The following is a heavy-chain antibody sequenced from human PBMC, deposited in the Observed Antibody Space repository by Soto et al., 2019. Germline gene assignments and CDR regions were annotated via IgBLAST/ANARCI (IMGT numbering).Heavy chain of an antibody. Sequence: SETLSLTCAVYGGSFSGYYWSWIRQPPGKGLEWIGEINHSGSTNYNPSLKSRVTISVDTSKNQFSLKLSSVTAADTAVYYCARGLPGRGKDSSNSSGFDYWGQGTLVTVSS. CDR2: INHSGST. J-gene: IGHJ4*02. CDR3: ARGLPGRGKDSSNSSGFDY. CDR1: GGSFSGYY. V-gene: IGHV4-34*01. D-gene: IGHD3-22*01.